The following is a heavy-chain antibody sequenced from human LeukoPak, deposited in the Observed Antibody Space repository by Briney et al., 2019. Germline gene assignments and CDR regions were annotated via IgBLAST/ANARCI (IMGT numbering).Heavy chain of an antibody. V-gene: IGHV3-7*04. CDR2: IHQDGSAE. D-gene: IGHD6-19*01. CDR3: ARDPGWGAVDI. J-gene: IGHJ3*02. Sequence: LPGGSVRLSCAASGFTFSSYSMNWVRQAPGKGLEWVANIHQDGSAEYYVDSVKGRFTISRDNTQNSLYLQMNTLRSDDTALYYCARDPGWGAVDIWGQGTMVTVSS. CDR1: GFTFSSYS.